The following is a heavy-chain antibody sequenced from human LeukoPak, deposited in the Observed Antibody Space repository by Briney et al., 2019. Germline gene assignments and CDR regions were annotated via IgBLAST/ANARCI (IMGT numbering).Heavy chain of an antibody. Sequence: SGGSLRLSCAASGFTFSSYELNWVRRAPGKGLEWISYISSSGTTIYYTDSVKGRFTISRDNAKNSLYLQMNSLRAEDTAVYYCAGGLGKGDYWGQGTLVTVSS. CDR3: AGGLGKGDY. D-gene: IGHD7-27*01. CDR1: GFTFSSYE. J-gene: IGHJ4*02. CDR2: ISSSGTTI. V-gene: IGHV3-48*03.